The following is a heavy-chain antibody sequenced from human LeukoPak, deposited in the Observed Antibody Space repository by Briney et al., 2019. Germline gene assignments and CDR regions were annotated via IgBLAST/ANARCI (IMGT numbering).Heavy chain of an antibody. J-gene: IGHJ4*02. CDR2: IAADGGVK. D-gene: IGHD6-19*01. CDR1: GITFSSHG. Sequence: SGGSLGLSCVASGITFSSHGMDWVRQAPGKGLEWVAVIAADGGVKHYADSVKGRFTLSRDNSKNTLYLQMNSLSVEDTAVYYCAREATWGQWYFDHWGQETPVTVSS. CDR3: AREATWGQWYFDH. V-gene: IGHV3-30*03.